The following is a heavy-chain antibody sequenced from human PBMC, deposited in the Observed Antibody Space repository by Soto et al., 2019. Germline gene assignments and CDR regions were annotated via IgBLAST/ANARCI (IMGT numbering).Heavy chain of an antibody. CDR3: ARDGTSGWHHEY. V-gene: IGHV3-66*01. CDR1: GFTVSRNY. D-gene: IGHD6-19*01. CDR2: IYSGGST. Sequence: EVQLLESGGGLVQPGGSLRLSCAASGFTVSRNYMSWVRQAPGKGLEWVSVIYSGGSTYYADSVKGRFTISRDNSKNMVQLQMNSLRAEDTAVYYCARDGTSGWHHEYWGQGTLVTVSS. J-gene: IGHJ4*02.